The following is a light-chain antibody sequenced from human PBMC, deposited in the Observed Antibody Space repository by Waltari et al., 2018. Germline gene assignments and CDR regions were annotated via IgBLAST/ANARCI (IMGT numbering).Light chain of an antibody. J-gene: IGLJ3*02. CDR3: GTWDTSLSAGV. Sequence: QSVLTQPPSVSAAPGQKVNISCSGGSSNIGNNFVSWYQQLPGTAPKLLIYDENKRRSGIPGRLSGCKAGTSATLGITGLQTGDEADYYCGTWDTSLSAGVFGGGTKLTVL. CDR1: SSNIGNNF. CDR2: DEN. V-gene: IGLV1-51*01.